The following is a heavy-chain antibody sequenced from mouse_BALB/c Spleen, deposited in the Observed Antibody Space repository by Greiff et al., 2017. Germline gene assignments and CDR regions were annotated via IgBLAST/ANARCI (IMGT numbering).Heavy chain of an antibody. CDR1: GFTFSAYY. CDR3: ARDYPFDY. J-gene: IGHJ2*01. Sequence: EVKVVESGGGLVKPGGSLKLSCAASGFTFSAYYMYWVRQTPEKRLEWVATISDGGSYTYYPESVKWRFPISRDNAKNNLYLQMSSLKSEDTAMYYCARDYPFDYWGQGTTLTGSS. CDR2: ISDGGSYT. V-gene: IGHV5-4*02.